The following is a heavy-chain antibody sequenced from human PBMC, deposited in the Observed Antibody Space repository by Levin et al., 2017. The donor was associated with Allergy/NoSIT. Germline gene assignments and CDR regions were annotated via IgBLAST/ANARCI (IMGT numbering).Heavy chain of an antibody. CDR3: ASPAGLYYYDYGMDV. CDR1: GGSISSSSYY. V-gene: IGHV4-39*01. D-gene: IGHD6-13*01. Sequence: GSLRLSCTVSGGSISSSSYYWGWIRQPPGKGLEWIGSNYYSGRTYYNPSLKSRVTISVDTSKNQFSLKLSSVTAADTAVYYCASPAGLYYYDYGMDVWGQGTTVTVSS. CDR2: NYYSGRT. J-gene: IGHJ6*02.